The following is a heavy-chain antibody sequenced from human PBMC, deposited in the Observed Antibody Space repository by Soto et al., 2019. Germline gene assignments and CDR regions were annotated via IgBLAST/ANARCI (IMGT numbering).Heavy chain of an antibody. CDR3: ARHPRHPQAPIRGPGCFDT. D-gene: IGHD3-10*01. V-gene: IGHV3-7*03. CDR1: GFTFSGYW. CDR2: IKQDGSEK. Sequence: GGSLRLSCAASGFTFSGYWMSWVRQAPGKGLEWVAKIKQDGSEKHYVDSVRGRFTISRDNANNSVYLQMDSLRVDDTAVYYCARHPRHPQAPIRGPGCFDTWGQGTAVTVSS. J-gene: IGHJ5*02.